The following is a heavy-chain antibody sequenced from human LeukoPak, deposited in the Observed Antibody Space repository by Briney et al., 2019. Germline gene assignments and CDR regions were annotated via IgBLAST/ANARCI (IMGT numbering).Heavy chain of an antibody. CDR2: IYYSGSP. CDR3: ATGFAGYYFDY. Sequence: SETLSLTCTVSGGSISSSSYYWGWIRQPPGKGLEGIGSIYYSGSPYYHPSLKSRVTLSVDTSKNQFSLRLSSVTAADTAVYYCATGFAGYYFDYWGQGTLVTVSS. D-gene: IGHD3-10*01. J-gene: IGHJ4*02. CDR1: GGSISSSSYY. V-gene: IGHV4-39*01.